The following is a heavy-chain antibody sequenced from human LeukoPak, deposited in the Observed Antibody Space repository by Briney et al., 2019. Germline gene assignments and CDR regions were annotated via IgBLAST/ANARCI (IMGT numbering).Heavy chain of an antibody. CDR3: ARGIQLWLFDP. Sequence: PSETLSLTCTVSGGSISSGSYYWSWIRQPAGKGLEWIGRIYPSGSTNYNPSLKSRVTISVDTSKNQFSLKLSSVTAADTAVYYCARGIQLWLFDPWGQGTLVTVSS. J-gene: IGHJ5*02. V-gene: IGHV4-61*02. D-gene: IGHD5-18*01. CDR2: IYPSGST. CDR1: GGSISSGSYY.